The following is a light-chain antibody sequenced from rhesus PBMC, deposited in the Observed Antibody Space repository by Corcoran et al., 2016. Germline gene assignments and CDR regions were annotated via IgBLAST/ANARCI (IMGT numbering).Light chain of an antibody. CDR2: WAS. V-gene: IGKV4-1*01. CDR1: QSLLYSSNNKNF. Sequence: DIVMTQSPDSLAVSLGERVTINCKSSQSLLYSSNNKNFLAWYQQKPGQATNPLIYWASTRESGLPNRFSGRGSGTDFTLTINGLPAECVAVYYCQQYYSTPLTFGGGTKVEIK. CDR3: QQYYSTPLT. J-gene: IGKJ4*01.